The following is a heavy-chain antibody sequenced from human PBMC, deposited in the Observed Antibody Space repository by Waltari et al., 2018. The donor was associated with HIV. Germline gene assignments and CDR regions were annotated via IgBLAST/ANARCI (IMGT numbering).Heavy chain of an antibody. J-gene: IGHJ6*02. CDR2: MNPNSGNT. CDR3: ARGQRRYYDFWSGYSNYYGMDV. D-gene: IGHD3-3*01. V-gene: IGHV1-8*01. Sequence: QVQLVQSGAEVKKPGASVKVSCKASGYTFTSYDINWVRQATGQGLEWMGWMNPNSGNTGYAQKFQGRVTMTRNTSISTAYMELSSLRSEDTAVYYCARGQRRYYDFWSGYSNYYGMDVWGQGTTVTVSS. CDR1: GYTFTSYD.